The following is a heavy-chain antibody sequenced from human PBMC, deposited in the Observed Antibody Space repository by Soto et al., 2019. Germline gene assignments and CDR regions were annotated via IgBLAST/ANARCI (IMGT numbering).Heavy chain of an antibody. CDR2: ISGSGGST. J-gene: IGHJ6*02. V-gene: IGHV3-23*01. CDR1: GFTFSSYA. D-gene: IGHD3-9*01. Sequence: GGSLRLSCAASGFTFSSYAMSWVRQAPGKGLEWVSAISGSGGSTYYADSVKGRFTISRDNSKNTLYLQMNSLRAEDTAVYYCAKGSGYFAWLLTDYYYYYGMDVWGQGTTVTVS. CDR3: AKGSGYFAWLLTDYYYYYGMDV.